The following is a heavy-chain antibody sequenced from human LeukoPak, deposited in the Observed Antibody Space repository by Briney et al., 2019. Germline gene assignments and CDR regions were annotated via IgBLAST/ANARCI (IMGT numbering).Heavy chain of an antibody. J-gene: IGHJ4*02. Sequence: ASVKVSCKASGYTFTSYYMQWVRQAPGQGLEWMGIINPSGGSTSYAQKFQGRVTMTRDTSTSTVYMELSRLRSEDTAVYYCARGPLRYFDWLPFDYWGQGTLVTVSS. CDR1: GYTFTSYY. CDR2: INPSGGST. CDR3: ARGPLRYFDWLPFDY. V-gene: IGHV1-46*01. D-gene: IGHD3-9*01.